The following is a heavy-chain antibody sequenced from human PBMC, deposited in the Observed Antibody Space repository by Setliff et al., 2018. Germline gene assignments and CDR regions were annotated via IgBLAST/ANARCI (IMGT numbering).Heavy chain of an antibody. V-gene: IGHV1-3*04. Sequence: GASVKVSCKASGYTFTSYAMHWVRQAPGQRLEWMGWINTGNGNTKYSQKFQGWVTMTRDTSISTAYMELSRLRSDDTAVYYCARDSGYYYDSSGRNWFDPWGQGTLVTVSS. CDR2: INTGNGNT. CDR3: ARDSGYYYDSSGRNWFDP. J-gene: IGHJ5*02. D-gene: IGHD3-22*01. CDR1: GYTFTSYA.